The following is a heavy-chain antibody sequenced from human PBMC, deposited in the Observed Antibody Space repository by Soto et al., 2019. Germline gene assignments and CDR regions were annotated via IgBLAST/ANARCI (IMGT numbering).Heavy chain of an antibody. CDR3: TRDSFVRYFDWLPNYYYGMDV. D-gene: IGHD3-9*01. CDR1: GFTFGDYA. Sequence: PVGSLRLSCTASGFTFGDYAMSWVRQAPGKGLEWVGFIRSKAYGGTTEYAASVKGRFTISRDDSKSIAYLQMNSLKTEDTAVYYCTRDSFVRYFDWLPNYYYGMDVWGQGTTVTVSS. J-gene: IGHJ6*02. V-gene: IGHV3-49*04. CDR2: IRSKAYGGTT.